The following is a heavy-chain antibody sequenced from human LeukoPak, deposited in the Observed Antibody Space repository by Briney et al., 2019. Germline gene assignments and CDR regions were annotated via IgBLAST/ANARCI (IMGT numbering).Heavy chain of an antibody. D-gene: IGHD3-22*01. V-gene: IGHV4-59*01. CDR2: IYYSGST. CDR3: ARAGYYDSSGSDHDAFDI. J-gene: IGHJ3*02. CDR1: GGSISSYY. Sequence: PSETLSLTCTVSGGSISSYYWSWIRQPPGKGLEWIGYIYYSGSTNYNPSLKSRVTISVDTSKNQFSLKLSSVTAADTAVYYCARAGYYDSSGSDHDAFDIWGQGTMVTVSS.